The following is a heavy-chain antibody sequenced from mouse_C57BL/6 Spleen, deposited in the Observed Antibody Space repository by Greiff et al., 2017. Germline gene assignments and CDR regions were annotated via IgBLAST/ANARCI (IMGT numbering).Heavy chain of an antibody. CDR2: FYPGSGSI. V-gene: IGHV1-62-2*01. CDR1: GYTFTEYT. J-gene: IGHJ4*01. D-gene: IGHD2-5*01. CDR3: AIHEGRYSSNYVDYAMDY. Sequence: QLQQSGAELVKPGASVKLSCKASGYTFTEYTIHWVKQRSGQGLEWIGRFYPGSGSIKYNEKFKDKDTLTANKSSSTVYRELSRLTSEDSAVYFCAIHEGRYSSNYVDYAMDYWGQGTSVTVSS.